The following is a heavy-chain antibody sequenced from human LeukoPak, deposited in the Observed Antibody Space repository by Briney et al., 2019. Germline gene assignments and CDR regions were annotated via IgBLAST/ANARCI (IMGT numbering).Heavy chain of an antibody. J-gene: IGHJ5*02. V-gene: IGHV1-46*01. CDR2: INPSGGRT. CDR3: VTRPSYYYDSSGYYYERNWFDP. Sequence: ASVKVSCKASGYTFANYYMHWVRQAPGQGLEWMGMINPSGGRTTYAQKFQGRVTMTRDTSTSTLYMELSSLRSEDTAVYYCVTRPSYYYDSSGYYYERNWFDPWGQGTLVTVSS. CDR1: GYTFANYY. D-gene: IGHD3-22*01.